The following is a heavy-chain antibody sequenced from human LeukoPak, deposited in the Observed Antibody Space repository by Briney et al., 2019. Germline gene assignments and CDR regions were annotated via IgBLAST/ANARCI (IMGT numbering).Heavy chain of an antibody. D-gene: IGHD2-15*01. J-gene: IGHJ5*02. CDR3: ARARLQIAATRNWFDP. CDR1: GGTFSSYA. Sequence: ASVTVSCKASGGTFSSYAISWVRQAPGQGLEWMGRIIPILGIANYAQKFQGRVTITADKSTSTAYMELSSLRSEDTAVYYCARARLQIAATRNWFDPWGQGTLVTVSS. V-gene: IGHV1-69*04. CDR2: IIPILGIA.